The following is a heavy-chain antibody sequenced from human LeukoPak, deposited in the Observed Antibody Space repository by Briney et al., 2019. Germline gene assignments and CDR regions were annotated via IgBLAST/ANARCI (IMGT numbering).Heavy chain of an antibody. J-gene: IGHJ4*02. CDR3: ARGLVYLTGHFDC. CDR1: GLTFSSNH. Sequence: GGSLRLSCAASGLTFSSNHMSWVRQAPGKGLEWVSAIYSGDSTYYSDSVKGGFTISRDDSKSALYLQMNSLRAEDTAVYYCARGLVYLTGHFDCWGQGTLVIVSS. D-gene: IGHD1-1*01. V-gene: IGHV3-53*01. CDR2: IYSGDST.